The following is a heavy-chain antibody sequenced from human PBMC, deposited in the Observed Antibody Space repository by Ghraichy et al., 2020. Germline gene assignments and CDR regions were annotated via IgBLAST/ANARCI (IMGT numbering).Heavy chain of an antibody. V-gene: IGHV3-66*01. CDR1: GFSVSSNY. Sequence: GGSLRLSCAAAGFSVSSNYMSWVRQAPGKGLEWVSVIYSGGSTYYADSVKGRFTIARDNSKNTVYLQMNSLRADDKAVYYCARESRYGGNYKYYYYGMDVWGQGTTVTVSS. CDR2: IYSGGST. J-gene: IGHJ6*02. CDR3: ARESRYGGNYKYYYYGMDV. D-gene: IGHD4-23*01.